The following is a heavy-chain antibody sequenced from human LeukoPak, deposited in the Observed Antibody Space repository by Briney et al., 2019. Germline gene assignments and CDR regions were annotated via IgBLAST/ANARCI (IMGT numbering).Heavy chain of an antibody. J-gene: IGHJ4*02. CDR1: GYTFTGYY. D-gene: IGHD3-3*01. CDR2: INPNSGGT. Sequence: ATVKVSCKASGYTFTGYYMHWVRQAPGQGLEWMEWINPNSGGTNYAQKFQGRVTMTRDTSISTAYMELSRLRSDDTAVYYCARDPYYDFWSGYLLPYDYWGQGTLVTVSS. V-gene: IGHV1-2*02. CDR3: ARDPYYDFWSGYLLPYDY.